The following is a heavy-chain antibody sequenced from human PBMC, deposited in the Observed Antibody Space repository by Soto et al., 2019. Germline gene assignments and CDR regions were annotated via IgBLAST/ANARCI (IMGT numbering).Heavy chain of an antibody. Sequence: ASVKVYCKASGYTFTSSDINWVRQATGQGLEWMGWMNPNSGNTGYAQKFQGRVTMTRNTSISTAYMELSSLRSEDTAVYYCARARYCCSCRSASSGPPHYRCPTTLVTVSS. CDR2: MNPNSGNT. V-gene: IGHV1-8*01. CDR3: ARARYCCSCRSASSGPPHY. J-gene: IGHJ4*02. CDR1: GYTFTSSD. D-gene: IGHD2-15*01.